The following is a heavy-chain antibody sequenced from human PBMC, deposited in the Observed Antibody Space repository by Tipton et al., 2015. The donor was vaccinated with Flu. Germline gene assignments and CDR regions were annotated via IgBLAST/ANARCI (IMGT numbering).Heavy chain of an antibody. D-gene: IGHD4-17*01. V-gene: IGHV4-4*08. J-gene: IGHJ5*02. Sequence: TLSLTCTVSGGSISSYYWSWIRQPPGKGLEWIGRIYTSGSTNYNPSLKSRVTISVDTPKNQFSLKLSSVTAADTAVYYCARDRVGDYSGFDPWGQGTLVTVSS. CDR1: GGSISSYY. CDR2: IYTSGST. CDR3: ARDRVGDYSGFDP.